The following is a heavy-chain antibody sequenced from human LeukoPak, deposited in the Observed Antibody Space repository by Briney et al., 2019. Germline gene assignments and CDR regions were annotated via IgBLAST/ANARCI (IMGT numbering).Heavy chain of an antibody. V-gene: IGHV3-74*01. CDR1: GFTFSNYW. CDR2: INTGGSST. J-gene: IGHJ5*02. CDR3: ARDRTGFDP. Sequence: PGGSLRLSCAASGFTFSNYWMHWVRQAPGKGLVWVSRINTGGSSTNYADSVRGRFTISRDNAKNTLYLQVDSLRAEDTAVYYCARDRTGFDPWGQGTLVTVSS.